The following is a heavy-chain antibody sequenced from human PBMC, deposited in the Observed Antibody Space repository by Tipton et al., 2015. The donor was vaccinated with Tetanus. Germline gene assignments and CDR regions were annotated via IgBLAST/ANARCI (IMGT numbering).Heavy chain of an antibody. CDR3: ARIHDFWSGYFDF. V-gene: IGHV4-61*01. D-gene: IGHD3-3*01. Sequence: TLSLTCTVSGGSVSSGSYYWSWVRQPPGKGLEYIGYILYGKSTHYNPSLRSRLTMSRDPAKNQFSLRLSSVTAADTAVYYCARIHDFWSGYFDFWGQGILVTVSP. CDR2: ILYGKST. CDR1: GGSVSSGSYY. J-gene: IGHJ4*02.